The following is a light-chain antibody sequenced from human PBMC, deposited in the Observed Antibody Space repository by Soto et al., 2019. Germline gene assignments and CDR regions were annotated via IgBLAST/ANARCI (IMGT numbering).Light chain of an antibody. V-gene: IGKV3-20*01. CDR1: QGVSSSS. CDR2: GTS. CDR3: QRYGVTPPNT. J-gene: IGKJ4*01. Sequence: ETVLTQSPGTLSLSPGERATLSCRASQGVSSSSLAWYQQRPGQAPRLLIYGTSSRATGIPDRFSGSGSGTDFTLTISRLEPEDFAVYFCQRYGVTPPNTFGGGTKVDI.